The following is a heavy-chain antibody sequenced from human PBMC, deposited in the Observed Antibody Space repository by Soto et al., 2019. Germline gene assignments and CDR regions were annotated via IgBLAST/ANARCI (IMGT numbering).Heavy chain of an antibody. Sequence: SVKVSCKASGGTFSSYAISWVRRAPGQGLEWMGGIIPIFGTANYAQKFQGRVTITADESTSTAYMELSSLRSEDTAVYYCARAFGSLTVTTTFDYWGQGTLVTVSS. V-gene: IGHV1-69*13. D-gene: IGHD4-4*01. CDR2: IIPIFGTA. CDR3: ARAFGSLTVTTTFDY. J-gene: IGHJ4*02. CDR1: GGTFSSYA.